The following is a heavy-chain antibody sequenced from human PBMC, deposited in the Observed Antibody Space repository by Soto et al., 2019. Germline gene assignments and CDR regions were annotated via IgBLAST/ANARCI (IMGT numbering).Heavy chain of an antibody. Sequence: EVQLVESGGGLVQPGGSLRLSCAASGFTFSSYWMSWVRQAPGKGLEWVANIKQDGSEKYYVDSVKGRFTISRDNAKNSLYLQMNSLRAEDMAVYYCARVGVAVAGDYFDYWGQGTLVTVSS. CDR3: ARVGVAVAGDYFDY. CDR1: GFTFSSYW. D-gene: IGHD6-19*01. CDR2: IKQDGSEK. V-gene: IGHV3-7*01. J-gene: IGHJ4*02.